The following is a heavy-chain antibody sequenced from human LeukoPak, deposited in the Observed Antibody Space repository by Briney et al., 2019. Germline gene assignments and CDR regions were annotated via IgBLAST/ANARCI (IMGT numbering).Heavy chain of an antibody. D-gene: IGHD3-22*01. CDR2: ISGSGGST. CDR1: GFTFSSYA. J-gene: IGHJ4*02. V-gene: IGHV3-23*01. CDR3: AKEPLPYYYDSSGYGIGY. Sequence: GGSLRLSCAASGFTFSSYAMSWVRQAPGKGLEWVSAISGSGGSTYYADSVKGRFTISRDNSKNTLYLQMNSLRAEDTAVYYCAKEPLPYYYDSSGYGIGYWGQGTPVTVSS.